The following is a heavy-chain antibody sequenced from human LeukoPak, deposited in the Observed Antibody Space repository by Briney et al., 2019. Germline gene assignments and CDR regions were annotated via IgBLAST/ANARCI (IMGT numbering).Heavy chain of an antibody. V-gene: IGHV1-8*01. CDR2: MNPNSGNT. CDR1: GYTFTSYD. D-gene: IGHD3-16*02. CDR3: ARGVGAVWGSYRLMRWFDP. Sequence: ASVKVSCKASGYTFTSYDINWVRQATGQGLEWMGWMNPNSGNTGYAQKFQGRVTMTRNTSISTAYMELSSLRSEDTAVYYCARGVGAVWGSYRLMRWFDPWGQGTLVTVSS. J-gene: IGHJ5*02.